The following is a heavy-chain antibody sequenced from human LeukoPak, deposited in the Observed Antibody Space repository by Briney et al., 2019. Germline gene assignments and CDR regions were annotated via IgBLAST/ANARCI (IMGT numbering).Heavy chain of an antibody. D-gene: IGHD5-24*01. Sequence: PSETLSLTCTVSGGSISSYYWSWVRQPPGKKVEWIGNIYYSGSTTYNPSLKSRGTISVETSKNKFSLRLSSVTAADTAVYYCARARRDGYNNCFDYWGQGTLVTVSS. J-gene: IGHJ4*02. CDR3: ARARRDGYNNCFDY. CDR1: GGSISSYY. CDR2: IYYSGST. V-gene: IGHV4-59*01.